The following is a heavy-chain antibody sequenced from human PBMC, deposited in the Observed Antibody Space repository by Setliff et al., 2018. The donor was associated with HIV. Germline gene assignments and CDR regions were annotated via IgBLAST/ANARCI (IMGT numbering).Heavy chain of an antibody. CDR1: GASISSTSYY. V-gene: IGHV4-39*01. CDR3: ARLDYSNYYSYYIDV. D-gene: IGHD4-4*01. J-gene: IGHJ6*03. CDR2: IYYSGST. Sequence: KPSETLSLTCTVSGASISSTSYYWGWIRQPPGKGLEWIGSIYYSGSTYYNPSLKSRVTISVDTSKNQFSLKLSSVTAADTAVYYCARLDYSNYYSYYIDVWGEGTMVTVSS.